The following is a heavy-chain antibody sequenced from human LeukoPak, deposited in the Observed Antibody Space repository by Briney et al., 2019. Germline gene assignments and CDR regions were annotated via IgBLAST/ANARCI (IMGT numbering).Heavy chain of an antibody. CDR2: ISGSGGST. CDR1: GFTFSSYA. V-gene: IGHV3-23*01. D-gene: IGHD5-12*01. CDR3: AKVRLRSGYAGGANDY. Sequence: GGSLRLSCAASGFTFSSYAMSWVRQAPGKGLKWVSAISGSGGSTYYADSVKGRFTISRDNSKNTLYLQMNSLRAEDTAVYYCAKVRLRSGYAGGANDYWGQGTLVTVSS. J-gene: IGHJ4*02.